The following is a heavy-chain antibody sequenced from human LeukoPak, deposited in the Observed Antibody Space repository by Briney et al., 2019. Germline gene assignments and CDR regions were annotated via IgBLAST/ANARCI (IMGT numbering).Heavy chain of an antibody. J-gene: IGHJ4*02. Sequence: PSETLSLTCVVSGASVSTNNWWTWVRQAPGKGLEWIGEAYHSGLTNYSPSLKSRVTMSIDKSKNIFSLNLTSVTAADTALYYCARGYCTGGNCYSFGYWGQGTLVTVSS. CDR2: AYHSGLT. D-gene: IGHD2-8*02. CDR1: GASVSTNNW. V-gene: IGHV4/OR15-8*02. CDR3: ARGYCTGGNCYSFGY.